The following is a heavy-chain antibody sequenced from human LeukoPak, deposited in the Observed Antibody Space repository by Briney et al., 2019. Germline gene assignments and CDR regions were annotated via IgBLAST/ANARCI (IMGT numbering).Heavy chain of an antibody. CDR2: IRSGGAR. CDR1: GFIFSHAW. CDR3: AVDTPVIDAQIDY. J-gene: IGHJ4*02. Sequence: GGSLRLSCTASGFIFSHAWMNWVRQAPGKGLQWLGRIRSGGAREYAAPAQGRFTISRDDSRNTVDLEMNNLGTDDTAVYFCAVDTPVIDAQIDYWGQGTLVTVSS. D-gene: IGHD3-16*02. V-gene: IGHV3-15*01.